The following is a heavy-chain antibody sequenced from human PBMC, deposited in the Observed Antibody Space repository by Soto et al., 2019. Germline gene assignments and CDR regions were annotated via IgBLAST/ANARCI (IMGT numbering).Heavy chain of an antibody. D-gene: IGHD3-10*01. J-gene: IGHJ5*02. CDR2: INPSGGST. CDR1: GYTFTSYY. CDR3: AREYYGSGSYYGWLDP. Sequence: GASVKVSCKASGYTFTSYYMHWVRQAPGQGLEWMGIINPSGGSTSYAQKFQGRVTMTRDTSTSTVYMELSSLRSEDTAVYYCAREYYGSGSYYGWLDPWGQGTLVTVSS. V-gene: IGHV1-46*01.